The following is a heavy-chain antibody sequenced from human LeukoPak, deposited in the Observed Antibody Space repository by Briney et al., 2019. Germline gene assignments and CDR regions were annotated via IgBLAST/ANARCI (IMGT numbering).Heavy chain of an antibody. CDR2: ISYDGSNK. Sequence: PGGSLRLSCAASGFTLSSYGMHWVRQAPGKGLEWVAVISYDGSNKYYADSVKGRFTTSRDNSKNTLYLQMNSLRAEDTAVYYCADVFSWGWGQGTMVTVSS. CDR1: GFTLSSYG. J-gene: IGHJ3*01. CDR3: ADVFSWG. D-gene: IGHD3-9*01. V-gene: IGHV3-30*03.